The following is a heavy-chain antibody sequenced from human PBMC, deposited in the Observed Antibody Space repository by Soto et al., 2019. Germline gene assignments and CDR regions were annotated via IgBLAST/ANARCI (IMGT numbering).Heavy chain of an antibody. V-gene: IGHV4-59*01. CDR1: GGSISSYY. J-gene: IGHJ4*02. Sequence: PSETLSLTXTVSGGSISSYYWSWIRQPPGKGLEWIGYIYYSGSTNYNPSLKSRVTISVDTSKNQFSLKLSSVTAADTAVYYCARWAGNLNYWGQGTLVTVSS. CDR2: IYYSGST. CDR3: ARWAGNLNY.